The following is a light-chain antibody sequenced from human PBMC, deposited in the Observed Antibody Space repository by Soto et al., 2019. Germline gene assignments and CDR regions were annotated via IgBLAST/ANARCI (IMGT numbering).Light chain of an antibody. CDR2: DVT. V-gene: IGLV2-14*03. J-gene: IGLJ3*02. CDR3: NSFSSSGSVV. CDR1: SRDIGSYNY. Sequence: QSVLTQPASVSGFPGQSITISCTGTSRDIGSYNYVSWYQQHPGKVPKVMIYDVTNRPSGVSNRFSGSKSGNTASLTISGLQAEDEAEYFCNSFSSSGSVVFGGGTKLTVL.